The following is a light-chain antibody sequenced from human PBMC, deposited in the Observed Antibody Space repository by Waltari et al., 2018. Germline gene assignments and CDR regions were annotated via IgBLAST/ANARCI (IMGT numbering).Light chain of an antibody. Sequence: DFQITQSPSSLSASVGDRVTITCRASQSISTYLNWYQQKPGKAPKLLIYSASALQSGVPSRFSGSGSGTDFTLTISGLQPEDFAIYYCQQSYSAVALTFGGGTRVEIK. CDR3: QQSYSAVALT. V-gene: IGKV1-39*01. CDR2: SAS. J-gene: IGKJ4*01. CDR1: QSISTY.